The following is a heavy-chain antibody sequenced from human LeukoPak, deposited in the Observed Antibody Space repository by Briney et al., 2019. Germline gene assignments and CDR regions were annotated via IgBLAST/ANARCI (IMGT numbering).Heavy chain of an antibody. D-gene: IGHD6-13*01. CDR1: GYTLSDLS. J-gene: IGHJ4*02. CDR2: FDPEDGET. CDR3: ATELWNSSWF. V-gene: IGHV1-24*01. Sequence: ASVKVSCKVSGYTLSDLSMHWVRQAPGKGLEWMGGFDPEDGETIYAQKFQGRATMTEDTSTDTAYMELSSLRSEDTAVYYCATELWNSSWFWGQGTLVTVSS.